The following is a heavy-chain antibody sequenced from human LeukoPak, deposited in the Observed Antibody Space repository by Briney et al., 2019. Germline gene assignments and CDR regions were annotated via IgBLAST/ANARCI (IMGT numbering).Heavy chain of an antibody. V-gene: IGHV3-23*01. Sequence: LAGGSLRLSCAASGFPFRSYAMTWVRQAPGKGLEWVSGISATGGSTYHADSVKGRFTFSRDNSKNTLYLQMSSLRADDTAVYYCARLQWLINPWGQGTLVTVSS. CDR2: ISATGGST. CDR3: ARLQWLINP. D-gene: IGHD4-11*01. J-gene: IGHJ5*02. CDR1: GFPFRSYA.